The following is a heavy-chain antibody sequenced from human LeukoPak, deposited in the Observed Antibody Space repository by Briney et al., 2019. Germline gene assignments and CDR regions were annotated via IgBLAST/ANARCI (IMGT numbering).Heavy chain of an antibody. CDR1: GFTFSSYS. Sequence: GGSLRLSCAASGFTFSSYSMNWVRQAPGKGLEWVSSISSSSRYIYYADSVKGRFTISRDNAKNSLYLQMNSLRAEDTAVYYCARDSSSSWYNAFDIWGQGTMVTVSS. CDR3: ARDSSSSWYNAFDI. CDR2: ISSSSRYI. V-gene: IGHV3-21*01. D-gene: IGHD6-13*01. J-gene: IGHJ3*02.